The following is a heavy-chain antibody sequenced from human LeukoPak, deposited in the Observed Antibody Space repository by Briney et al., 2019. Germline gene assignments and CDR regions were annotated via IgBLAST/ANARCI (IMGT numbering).Heavy chain of an antibody. Sequence: PGGSLRLSCAAAGFTFNSYAMSWVRQAPGKGLECVSGISGSGGSTYYADSVKGRFTISRDNFKNTLYLQMNSLRAEDTAVYYCAKTRLRYFDGLYHFDYWGQGTLVTVSS. J-gene: IGHJ4*02. CDR3: AKTRLRYFDGLYHFDY. D-gene: IGHD3-9*01. V-gene: IGHV3-23*01. CDR2: ISGSGGST. CDR1: GFTFNSYA.